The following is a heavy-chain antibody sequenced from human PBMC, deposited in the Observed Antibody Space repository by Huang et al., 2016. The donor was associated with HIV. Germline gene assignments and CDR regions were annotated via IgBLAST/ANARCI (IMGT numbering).Heavy chain of an antibody. J-gene: IGHJ3*02. D-gene: IGHD2-15*01. CDR1: GYTVSELS. Sequence: QVQLVESGAELKKPGASVRVSCKVSGYTVSELSLHWVRQAPEKGLAWMGGLDAEGGKTIYDKKLKGRVTMTEEKATDTAYMELGSLRPADTAVYYWATSTPDVGAGVLRSAFDIWGQGTMVTVSS. V-gene: IGHV1-24*01. CDR2: LDAEGGKT. CDR3: ATSTPDVGAGVLRSAFDI.